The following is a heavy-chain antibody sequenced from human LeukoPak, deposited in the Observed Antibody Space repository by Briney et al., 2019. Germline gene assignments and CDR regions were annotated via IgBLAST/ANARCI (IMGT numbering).Heavy chain of an antibody. CDR3: ARGLAAAGTRASY. J-gene: IGHJ4*02. CDR1: GFIFSSDS. V-gene: IGHV3-21*01. D-gene: IGHD6-13*01. CDR2: ISSTGAYI. Sequence: PGGSLRLSCASSGFIFSSDSMIWVRQAPGKGLEWVSSISSTGAYIYYADSLKGRFTISRDNAKNSLYLQMNSLRADDTAVYYCARGLAAAGTRASYWGQGTLVTVSS.